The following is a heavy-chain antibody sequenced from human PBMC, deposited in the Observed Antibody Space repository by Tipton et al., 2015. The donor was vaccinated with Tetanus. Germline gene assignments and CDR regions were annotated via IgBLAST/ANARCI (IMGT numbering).Heavy chain of an antibody. J-gene: IGHJ4*02. D-gene: IGHD6-19*01. Sequence: TLSLTCTVSGGSISSDGAYWSWIRQHPGEGLEWIGYISNSESTYYNPSLRSRVTISIDTSSNQFSLKLTSVTPADTAIYYCAKGPSYSGAWYHYWGQGAMVTVSP. CDR3: AKGPSYSGAWYHY. CDR2: ISNSEST. CDR1: GGSISSDGAY. V-gene: IGHV4-31*03.